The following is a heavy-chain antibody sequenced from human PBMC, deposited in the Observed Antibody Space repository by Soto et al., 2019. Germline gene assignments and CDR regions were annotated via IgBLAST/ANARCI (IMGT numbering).Heavy chain of an antibody. D-gene: IGHD3-22*01. V-gene: IGHV4-39*02. Sequence: SETLSLTCTVSGGSISSSSYYWVWIRQPPGKGLEWIGSIYYSGSTYYNPSLKTRVTISLDTSKNHFSLKLSSVTAADTAVYYCARLVYDSSGYRPGWGQGTLVT. J-gene: IGHJ4*02. CDR1: GGSISSSSYY. CDR2: IYYSGST. CDR3: ARLVYDSSGYRPG.